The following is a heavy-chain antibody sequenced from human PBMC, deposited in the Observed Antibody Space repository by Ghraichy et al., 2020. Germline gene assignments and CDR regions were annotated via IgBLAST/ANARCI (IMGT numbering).Heavy chain of an antibody. D-gene: IGHD2-2*01. CDR3: ARGAGSASWELYGMDV. Sequence: GGSLRLSCAASGFTFSSYSMNWVRQAPGKGLEWVSYISSSFSPIYYADSVKGRFTISRDNANNSVSLQMNSLRAEDTAVYYCARGAGSASWELYGMDVWGQGTTVTVSS. V-gene: IGHV3-48*01. J-gene: IGHJ6*02. CDR2: ISSSFSPI. CDR1: GFTFSSYS.